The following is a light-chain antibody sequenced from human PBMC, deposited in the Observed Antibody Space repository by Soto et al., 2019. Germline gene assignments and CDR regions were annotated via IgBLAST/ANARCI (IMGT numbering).Light chain of an antibody. CDR1: QSVSTY. CDR2: DAS. J-gene: IGKJ1*01. V-gene: IGKV3-11*01. CDR3: QQRSNWPPT. Sequence: EIMLTQSPDTLSLSSGNRATLSCRASQSVSTYLAWYQQKPGQPPRLLIYDASNRATGIPARFSGSGSGTDFTLTISSLEPEDFAVYYCQQRSNWPPTFGQGTKV.